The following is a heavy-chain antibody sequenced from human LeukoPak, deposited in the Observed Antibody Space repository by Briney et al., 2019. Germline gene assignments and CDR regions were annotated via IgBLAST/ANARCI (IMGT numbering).Heavy chain of an antibody. D-gene: IGHD6-19*01. V-gene: IGHV3-53*01. CDR3: ARDLPAVAGKGAFDI. Sequence: SGGSLRLSCAASGFTVSSNYMSWVRQAPGKGLEWVPVIYSGGSTYYADSVKGRFTISRDNSKNTVYLQMNSLRAEDTAVYYCARDLPAVAGKGAFDIWGQGTMVTVSS. CDR2: IYSGGST. J-gene: IGHJ3*02. CDR1: GFTVSSNY.